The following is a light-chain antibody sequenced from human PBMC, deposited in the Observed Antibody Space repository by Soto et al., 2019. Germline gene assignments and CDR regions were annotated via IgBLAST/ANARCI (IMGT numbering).Light chain of an antibody. V-gene: IGLV2-14*03. J-gene: IGLJ2*01. CDR2: DVS. CDR1: SSDVGGYNY. CDR3: SLYTSSSTLV. Sequence: QSALTQPASVSGSPGQSIAISCTGTSSDVGGYNYVSWYQQHPGKAPKLIIYDVSSRPSGVSDRFSGSKSVHTASLTISGLQAEDEADYYCSLYTSSSTLVFGGGTKLTVL.